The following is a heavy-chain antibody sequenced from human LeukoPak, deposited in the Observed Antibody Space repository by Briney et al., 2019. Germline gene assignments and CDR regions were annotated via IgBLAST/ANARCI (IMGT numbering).Heavy chain of an antibody. Sequence: GGSLRLSCAASGFTFSSYAMHWVRQAPGKGLEWVAVISYDGTHKYYVDSVKGRFTISRDNSKNTLSLQMNSLRPEDTAVYYCARVSPNTVTTLRYSDYWGQGTLVTVSS. V-gene: IGHV3-30*03. CDR3: ARVSPNTVTTLRYSDY. CDR1: GFTFSSYA. J-gene: IGHJ4*02. D-gene: IGHD4-17*01. CDR2: ISYDGTHK.